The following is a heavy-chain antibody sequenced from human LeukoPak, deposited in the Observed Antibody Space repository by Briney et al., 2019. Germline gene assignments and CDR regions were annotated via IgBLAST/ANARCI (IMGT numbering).Heavy chain of an antibody. V-gene: IGHV1-18*01. Sequence: ASVKVSCKASGYTFTSYGISWVRQAPGQGLEWMGWISAYNGNTNYAQKLQGRVTMATDTSTSTAYMELRSLRSEDTAVYYCARISSTRVEDYWGQGTLVTVSS. CDR3: ARISSTRVEDY. CDR1: GYTFTSYG. J-gene: IGHJ4*02. CDR2: ISAYNGNT. D-gene: IGHD2-2*01.